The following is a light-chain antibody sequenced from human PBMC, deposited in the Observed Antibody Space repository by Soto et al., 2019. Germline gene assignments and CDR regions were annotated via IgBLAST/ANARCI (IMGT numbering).Light chain of an antibody. CDR3: AAWDASLNGYV. V-gene: IGLV1-44*01. CDR2: SND. Sequence: QSVLTQPPSASGTPGQRVTISCSGSSSNIGRNTVNWYQQFPGTAPKLLIYSNDQWPSGVPDRFSGSKSGTSASLAISGLQSEDEADYYCAAWDASLNGYVFGTGTKLTVL. CDR1: SSNIGRNT. J-gene: IGLJ1*01.